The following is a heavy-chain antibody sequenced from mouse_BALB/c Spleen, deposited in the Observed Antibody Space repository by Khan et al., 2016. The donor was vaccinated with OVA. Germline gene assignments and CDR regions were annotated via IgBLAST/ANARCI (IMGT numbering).Heavy chain of an antibody. CDR1: GFNIKDYY. V-gene: IGHV14-1*02. CDR3: ARSGYFAWFTY. J-gene: IGHJ3*01. Sequence: VQLQQSGAEVVRPGALVKLSCKASGFNIKDYYMHWVKQRPEQGLEWIGWTDPENGETVYDPKFQDKASITADTSSNTAYLQLSSLTSEDTAVYYCARSGYFAWFTYWGQGTLVTVSA. CDR2: TDPENGET.